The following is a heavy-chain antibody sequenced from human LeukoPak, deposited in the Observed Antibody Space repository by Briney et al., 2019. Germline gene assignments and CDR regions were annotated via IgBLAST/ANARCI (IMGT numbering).Heavy chain of an antibody. D-gene: IGHD6-19*01. J-gene: IGHJ4*02. CDR2: ISSSGRSI. CDR1: GFTFSSYE. Sequence: PGGSLRLSCAASGFTFSSYEMNWVRQAPGQGLEWVSYISSSGRSIYYADSVKGRFTISRDNTKNSLYLQMNSLRAEDTAVYYCARDDSAWYAYWGPGTLATVSS. CDR3: ARDDSAWYAY. V-gene: IGHV3-48*03.